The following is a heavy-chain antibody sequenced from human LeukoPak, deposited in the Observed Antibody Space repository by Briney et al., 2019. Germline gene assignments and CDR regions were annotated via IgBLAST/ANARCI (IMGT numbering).Heavy chain of an antibody. V-gene: IGHV1-69*13. Sequence: SVKVSCKASGGTFSSYAISWVRQAPGQGLEWMGGIIPIFGTANYAQKFQGRVTITADESTSTAYMELSSPRSEDTAVYYCARGDDFWSGLAVWGKGTTVTVSS. CDR3: ARGDDFWSGLAV. J-gene: IGHJ6*04. CDR1: GGTFSSYA. D-gene: IGHD3-3*01. CDR2: IIPIFGTA.